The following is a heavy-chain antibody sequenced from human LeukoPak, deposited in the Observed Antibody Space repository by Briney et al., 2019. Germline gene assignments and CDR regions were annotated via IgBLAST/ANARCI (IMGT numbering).Heavy chain of an antibody. Sequence: GGSLRLSCAASGFTFSSYAMSWVRQAPGKGLEWVSDISGGGAGTYYADSVKGRFTISRDNPKNTLYLQMNSLRAEDTAVYYCAKGGRDGYNFDYWGQGTLVTVSS. CDR3: AKGGRDGYNFDY. D-gene: IGHD5-24*01. V-gene: IGHV3-23*01. J-gene: IGHJ4*02. CDR1: GFTFSSYA. CDR2: ISGGGAGT.